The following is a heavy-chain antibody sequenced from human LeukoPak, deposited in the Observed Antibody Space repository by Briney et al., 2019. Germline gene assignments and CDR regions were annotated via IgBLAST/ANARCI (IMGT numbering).Heavy chain of an antibody. D-gene: IGHD3-16*02. CDR1: GYTFTGYY. CDR3: ASGIRLGELSFLDY. CDR2: IIPIFGTA. J-gene: IGHJ4*02. Sequence: SVKVSCKASGYTFTGYYMHWVRQAPGQGLEWVGGIIPIFGTANFAQKFQGRVTITADKSTSIAYMELSSLRSEDTAVYYCASGIRLGELSFLDYWGQGTLVTVSS. V-gene: IGHV1-69*06.